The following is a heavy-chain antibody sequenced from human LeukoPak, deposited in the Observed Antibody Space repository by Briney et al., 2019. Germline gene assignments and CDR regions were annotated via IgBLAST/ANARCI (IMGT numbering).Heavy chain of an antibody. CDR3: AKTRGGNPRYYFDY. CDR2: VGGSGDFI. Sequence: GGSLRLSCAASGFTFTNPAMGWVRQAPGKGLEWVSVVGGSGDFIYYGDSVKGRFTISRDNSKNTLYLQMSSLRAEDTALYYCAKTRGGNPRYYFDYWGHGTLVTVSS. D-gene: IGHD4-23*01. J-gene: IGHJ4*01. V-gene: IGHV3-23*01. CDR1: GFTFTNPA.